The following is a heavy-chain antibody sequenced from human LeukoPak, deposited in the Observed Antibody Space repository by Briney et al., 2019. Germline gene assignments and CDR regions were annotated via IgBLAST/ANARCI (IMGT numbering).Heavy chain of an antibody. J-gene: IGHJ6*03. Sequence: SQTLSLTCTVSGGSISSGSYYWSWIRQPAGKGLEWIGRIYTSGSTNYNPSLKSRVTMSVDTSKNQFSLKLSSVTAADTAVYYCAITTSSGNYYYYYMDVWGRGTTVTVSS. CDR3: AITTSSGNYYYYYMDV. CDR1: GGSISSGSYY. CDR2: IYTSGST. D-gene: IGHD2-2*01. V-gene: IGHV4-61*02.